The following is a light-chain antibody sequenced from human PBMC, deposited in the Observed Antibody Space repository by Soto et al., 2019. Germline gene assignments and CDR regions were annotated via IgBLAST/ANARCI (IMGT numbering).Light chain of an antibody. CDR2: EVS. V-gene: IGLV2-8*01. Sequence: QSALTQPPAASGSPGPAVTISCTGTSSDVGGYKYVSWYQQHPGKAPKLLIYEVSQRPSGVPDRFSGSKSGNTASLTVSGLQAEDEADYYCSSYTSSSTLVFGGGTKLTVL. CDR1: SSDVGGYKY. J-gene: IGLJ2*01. CDR3: SSYTSSSTLV.